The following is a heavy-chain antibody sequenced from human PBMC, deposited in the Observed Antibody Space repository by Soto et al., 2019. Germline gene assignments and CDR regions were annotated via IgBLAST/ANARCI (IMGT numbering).Heavy chain of an antibody. CDR2: ISAYNGNT. D-gene: IGHD1-26*01. CDR3: ARDQRYSGTKAEY. V-gene: IGHV1-18*04. J-gene: IGHJ4*02. CDR1: GYSFTMSG. Sequence: QVQLMQSGPEVKKPGSSVKVSCKASGYSFTMSGISWVRQAPGQGLEWMGWISAYNGNTNYAHKFQGRVTMTTDTSTSTAYMELRNLSSDDTAVYYCARDQRYSGTKAEYWGQGTLVTFSS.